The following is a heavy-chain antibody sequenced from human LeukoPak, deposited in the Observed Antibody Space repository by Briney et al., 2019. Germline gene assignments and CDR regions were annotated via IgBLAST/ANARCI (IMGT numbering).Heavy chain of an antibody. V-gene: IGHV1-2*02. CDR1: GYTFTGYY. CDR3: ARGPGARAFDI. J-gene: IGHJ3*02. Sequence: GASVKVSCKASGYTFTGYYIHWVRQAPGQGLEWMGWINPNTGDTNYAQKFQGRVTMTRDTSVSTVYMELISLTSDDTALYYCARGPGARAFDIWGQGTMVTVSS. CDR2: INPNTGDT.